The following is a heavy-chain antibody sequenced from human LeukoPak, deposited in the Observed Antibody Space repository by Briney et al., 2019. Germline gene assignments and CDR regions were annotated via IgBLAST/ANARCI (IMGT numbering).Heavy chain of an antibody. CDR2: IYYSGTT. V-gene: IGHV4-30-4*01. CDR1: GGSISSGDYY. D-gene: IGHD5-18*01. CDR3: ARGGYSYENYFDY. Sequence: PSETLSLTCTVSGGSISSGDYYWSWIRQPPGKGLEWIGYIYYSGTTYYNPSLKRRVTISLDTSKNQFSLNLSSVTAADTAVYYCARGGYSYENYFDYWGQGTLVTVSS. J-gene: IGHJ4*02.